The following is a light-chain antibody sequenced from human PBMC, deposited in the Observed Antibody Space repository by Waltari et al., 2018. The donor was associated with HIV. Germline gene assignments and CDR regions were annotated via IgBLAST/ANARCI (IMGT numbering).Light chain of an antibody. CDR1: QSVNTNY. J-gene: IGKJ5*01. Sequence: EVVLTQSPGTVSLSPGERATLSCRASQSVNTNYLAWYQQKPGQAPRLLIYEASGRAKGIPDRFSGSGSGTDFTLTISRVEPEDFAVYFCQQYGISPITFGQGTRLE. CDR2: EAS. V-gene: IGKV3-20*01. CDR3: QQYGISPIT.